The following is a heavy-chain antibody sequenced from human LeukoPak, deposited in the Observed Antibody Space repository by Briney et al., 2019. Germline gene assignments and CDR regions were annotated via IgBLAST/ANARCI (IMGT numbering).Heavy chain of an antibody. V-gene: IGHV1-8*01. CDR2: MNPNSGNT. CDR1: GYSFIGHF. J-gene: IGHJ5*02. D-gene: IGHD2-2*01. Sequence: ASVKVSCKASGYSFIGHFIHWVRQATGQGLEWMGWMNPNSGNTAYAQKFQGRVTMTRNTSISTAYMELSSLRSEDTAVYYCARSSSSWHNWFDPWGQGTLVTVSS. CDR3: ARSSSSWHNWFDP.